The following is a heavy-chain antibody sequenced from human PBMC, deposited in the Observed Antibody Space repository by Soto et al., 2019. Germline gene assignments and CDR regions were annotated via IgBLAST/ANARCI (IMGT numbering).Heavy chain of an antibody. D-gene: IGHD4-17*01. J-gene: IGHJ4*02. V-gene: IGHV3-21*01. CDR1: GFTFSSHN. CDR2: ISSSGSYI. CDR3: ARDSSGDHGLIDH. Sequence: VGSLRFSCSASGFTFSSHNMNWVRQTPGKGLEWVSSISSSGSYIYYADSVKGRFTISRDNAKNSLFLQMNSLRAEDTAVYYCARDSSGDHGLIDHWGRGTLVTVSS.